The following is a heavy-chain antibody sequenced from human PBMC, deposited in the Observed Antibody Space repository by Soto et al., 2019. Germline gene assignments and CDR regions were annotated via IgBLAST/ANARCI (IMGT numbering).Heavy chain of an antibody. J-gene: IGHJ4*02. CDR2: IYYNGNT. CDR1: GGSISNHY. V-gene: IGHV4-59*11. Sequence: QVQLQESGPGLVKPSETLSLTCSVSGGSISNHYWSWIRQPPGKGLEWIGYIYYNGNTNYNPSLNSRVTMSVDTSRNQISLKLIPVTAADTAVYYCTRANWYSEYWGQGTLVTVSS. CDR3: TRANWYSEY. D-gene: IGHD7-27*01.